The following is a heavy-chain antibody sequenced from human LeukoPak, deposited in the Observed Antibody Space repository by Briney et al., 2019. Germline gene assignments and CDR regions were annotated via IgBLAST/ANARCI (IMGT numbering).Heavy chain of an antibody. D-gene: IGHD1-26*01. Sequence: SETLSLTCTVSGGSVSSYYWSWIRQPPGKGLEWIGYIYYSGSTNYNTSLKSRVTISVDTSKNQFSLKLSSVTAADTAVYYCASYYSGSYYFDYWGQGTLVTVSS. CDR1: GGSVSSYY. J-gene: IGHJ4*02. V-gene: IGHV4-59*02. CDR2: IYYSGST. CDR3: ASYYSGSYYFDY.